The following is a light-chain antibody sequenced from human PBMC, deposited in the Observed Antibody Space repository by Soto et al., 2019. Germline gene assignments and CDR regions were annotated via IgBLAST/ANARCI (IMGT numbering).Light chain of an antibody. CDR1: SSNVGSYKL. V-gene: IGLV2-23*02. CDR2: EVN. CDR3: CSSGGSPTYV. J-gene: IGLJ1*01. Sequence: QSALTQPASVSGSPGRPITISCTGTSSNVGSYKLVSWYQQHPGKAPKLMIFEVNKRPSGVSNRFSGSKSGNTASLTISGLKVEDEADYYCCSSGGSPTYVFGTGTKVTVL.